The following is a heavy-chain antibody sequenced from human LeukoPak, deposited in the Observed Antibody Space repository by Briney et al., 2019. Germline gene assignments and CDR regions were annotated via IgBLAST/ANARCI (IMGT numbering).Heavy chain of an antibody. V-gene: IGHV3-15*07. D-gene: IGHD6-19*01. CDR3: ATVGENRSGYYY. J-gene: IGHJ4*02. CDR2: VKSKTDGGTT. Sequence: AGGSLRLSCAASGFTFQHAWMTWVRQAPGKGQEWVGRVKSKTDGGTTDYAVPVTGRFAISRDDSKNTVYLEMNSLKTEDTAVYYCATVGENRSGYYYWGQGTLVTVSS. CDR1: GFTFQHAW.